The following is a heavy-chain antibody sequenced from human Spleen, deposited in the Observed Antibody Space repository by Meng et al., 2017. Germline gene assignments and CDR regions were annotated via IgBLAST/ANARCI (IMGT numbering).Heavy chain of an antibody. V-gene: IGHV4-31*03. Sequence: QVQLQESGPGLVKPSQTPYLTGTVSGGSISRGGYYWSWIRQHPGKGLEWIGYIYHSGSTYYNPSLKSRVTISVDTSKNQFSLKLSSVTAADTAVYYCARDRNDYGSHYFDYWGQGTLVTVSS. D-gene: IGHD4-17*01. CDR1: GGSISRGGYY. J-gene: IGHJ4*02. CDR3: ARDRNDYGSHYFDY. CDR2: IYHSGST.